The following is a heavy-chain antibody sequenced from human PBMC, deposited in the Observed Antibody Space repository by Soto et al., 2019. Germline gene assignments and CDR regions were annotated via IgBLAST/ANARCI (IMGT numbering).Heavy chain of an antibody. CDR2: IYYSGST. J-gene: IGHJ6*02. Sequence: SETLSLTCTVSGGSISSGGYYWSWIRQHPGKGLEWIGYIYYSGSTYYNPSLKSRVTISVDTSKNQFSLKLSSVTAADTAVYYCARDEKRVGATGEHYYYGMDVWGQGTTVT. D-gene: IGHD1-26*01. V-gene: IGHV4-31*03. CDR3: ARDEKRVGATGEHYYYGMDV. CDR1: GGSISSGGYY.